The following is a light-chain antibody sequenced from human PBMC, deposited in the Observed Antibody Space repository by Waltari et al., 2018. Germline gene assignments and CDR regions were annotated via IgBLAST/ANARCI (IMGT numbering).Light chain of an antibody. CDR2: DAS. J-gene: IGKJ4*01. CDR3: QQSYSIPLT. V-gene: IGKV3-11*01. Sequence: EIVLTQSPATLSLSPGERATLSCRASQSVSSYLAWYQQKPGQAPRLLIYDASNRATGIPARFSGSGSGTDFTLTISSLEPEDFAVYYCQQSYSIPLTFGGGTKVDFK. CDR1: QSVSSY.